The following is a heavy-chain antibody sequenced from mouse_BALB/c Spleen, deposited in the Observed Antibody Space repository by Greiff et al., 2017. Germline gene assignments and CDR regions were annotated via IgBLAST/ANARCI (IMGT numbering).Heavy chain of an antibody. CDR3: ARFITKFYAMDY. D-gene: IGHD1-2*01. Sequence: EVQLVESGGGLVKPGGSLKLSCAASGFTFSSYAMSWVRQTPEKRLEWVASISSGGSTYYPDSVKGRFTISRDNARNILYLQMSSLRSEDTAMYYCARFITKFYAMDYWGQGTSVTVSS. CDR1: GFTFSSYA. J-gene: IGHJ4*01. V-gene: IGHV5-6-5*01. CDR2: ISSGGST.